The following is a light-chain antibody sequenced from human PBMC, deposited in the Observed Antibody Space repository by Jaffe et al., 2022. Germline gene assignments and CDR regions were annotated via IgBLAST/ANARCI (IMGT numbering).Light chain of an antibody. V-gene: IGKV1-6*01. CDR3: LQDYDYPLT. CDR2: AAS. J-gene: IGKJ3*01. Sequence: AIQLTQSPSSLSASVGDRVTITCRSSQGIKNDLGWYQQKAGKAPKLLIYAASSLQSGVPSRFSGSGSGTYFTLTISSLQPEDFATYYCLQDYDYPLTFGPGTKVDIK. CDR1: QGIKND.